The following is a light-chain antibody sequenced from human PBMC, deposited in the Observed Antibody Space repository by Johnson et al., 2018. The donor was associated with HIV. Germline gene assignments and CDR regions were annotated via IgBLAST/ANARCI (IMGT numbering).Light chain of an antibody. J-gene: IGLJ1*01. CDR3: GTWDSSLCVYV. CDR2: DNT. CDR1: SSNIGNNY. V-gene: IGLV1-51*01. Sequence: QSVLTQPPSVSAAPGQKVTIFCSGSSSNIGNNYVSWYQQLPGTAPKRLTHDNTNRPSVFPDRFSGSKSGTPATLCTPGLQTGAEPDYYCGTWDSSLCVYVFGTGTMVTVL.